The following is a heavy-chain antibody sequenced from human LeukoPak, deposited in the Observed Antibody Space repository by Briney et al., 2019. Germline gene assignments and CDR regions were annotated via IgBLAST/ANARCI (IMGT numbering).Heavy chain of an antibody. CDR3: AGDRSLAVAGLRVFDY. CDR1: GGSISSGGYY. J-gene: IGHJ4*02. D-gene: IGHD6-19*01. V-gene: IGHV4-31*03. Sequence: SETLSLTCTVSGGSISSGGYYWSWIRQHPGKGLEWIGYIYYSGSTYYNPSLKSRVTISVDTSKNQFSLKLSSVTAADTAVYYCAGDRSLAVAGLRVFDYWGQGTLVTVSS. CDR2: IYYSGST.